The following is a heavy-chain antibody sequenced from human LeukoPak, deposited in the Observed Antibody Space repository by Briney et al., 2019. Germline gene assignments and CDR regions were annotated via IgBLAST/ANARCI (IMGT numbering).Heavy chain of an antibody. CDR2: ISPGGGPT. CDR3: ARAPVTSCSGVLCYPFDY. J-gene: IGHJ4*02. CDR1: GFPFSSHG. Sequence: PGGSLRLSCAGSGFPFSSHGMNWVRQAPGKGLEWISGISPGGGPTYYADSVKGRFTISRDDPRNTLYLQMNSLRAEDTAVYYCARAPVTSCSGVLCYPFDYWGQGTLVTVSS. V-gene: IGHV3-23*01. D-gene: IGHD2-15*01.